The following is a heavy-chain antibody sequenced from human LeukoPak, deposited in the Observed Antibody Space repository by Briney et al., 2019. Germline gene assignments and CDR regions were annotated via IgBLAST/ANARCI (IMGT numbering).Heavy chain of an antibody. J-gene: IGHJ4*02. CDR1: GFTFSSYE. V-gene: IGHV3-48*03. CDR2: ISSSGSTI. CDR3: ARVDYGINSRCYYGDY. D-gene: IGHD2-15*01. Sequence: GGCLRLSCAASGFTFSSYEMNWVRQAPGKGLEWVSYISSSGSTIYYAGSVKGRFTISRDNAKNSLYLLMNSLRDEGTAVYYCARVDYGINSRCYYGDYWGQGTVVTVSS.